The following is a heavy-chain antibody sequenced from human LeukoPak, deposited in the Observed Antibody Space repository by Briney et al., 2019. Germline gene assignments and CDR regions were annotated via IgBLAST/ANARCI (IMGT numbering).Heavy chain of an antibody. V-gene: IGHV1-8*01. D-gene: IGHD6-25*01. CDR1: GYTFTSYD. CDR2: MNPNSGNT. Sequence: GASVKVSCKASGYTFTSYDINWVRQAPGQGLEWMGWMNPNSGNTDYAQKFQGRVTMTRNTSISTAYMELSSLRSEDTAVYYCARRQRPFDPWGQGTLVTVSS. J-gene: IGHJ5*02. CDR3: ARRQRPFDP.